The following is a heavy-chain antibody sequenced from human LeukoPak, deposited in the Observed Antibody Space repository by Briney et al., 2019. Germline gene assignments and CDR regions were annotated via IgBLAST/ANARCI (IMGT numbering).Heavy chain of an antibody. D-gene: IGHD6-25*01. CDR3: ARDSALAQAAMFDY. V-gene: IGHV1-18*01. Sequence: ASVKVSCKASGYTFTSYGISWVRQAPGQGLEWMGWISAYNGNTNYAQRLQGRVTMTTDTSTSTAYMELRSLRSDDTAVYYCARDSALAQAAMFDYWGQGTLVTVSS. CDR1: GYTFTSYG. CDR2: ISAYNGNT. J-gene: IGHJ4*02.